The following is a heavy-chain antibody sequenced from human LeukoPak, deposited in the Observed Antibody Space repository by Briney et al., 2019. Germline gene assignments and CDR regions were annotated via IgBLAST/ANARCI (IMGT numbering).Heavy chain of an antibody. Sequence: GGSLRLSCAASGFAFSSQAMGWVRQAPGKGLELVSAISDSGSITYYADSVKGRFTISRDNSKNTLFLQMNSLRAEDTAVYYCAKDARRTSGWYFFDYWGQGTLATVSS. CDR1: GFAFSSQA. CDR2: ISDSGSIT. J-gene: IGHJ4*02. CDR3: AKDARRTSGWYFFDY. D-gene: IGHD6-19*01. V-gene: IGHV3-23*01.